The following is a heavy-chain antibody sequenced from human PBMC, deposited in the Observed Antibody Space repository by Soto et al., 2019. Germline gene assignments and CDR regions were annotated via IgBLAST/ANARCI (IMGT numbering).Heavy chain of an antibody. CDR3: SKNHNIVANILINDY. CDR1: GFTFSSYA. Sequence: GGSLRLSCAASGFTFSSYAMSWVRQAPGKGLEWVSAISGSGGSTYYADSVKGRFTISRDNSKNTLYLQMNSLRAEDTAVYYFSKNHNIVANILINDYWGQGTTVTVSS. J-gene: IGHJ4*02. V-gene: IGHV3-23*01. CDR2: ISGSGGST. D-gene: IGHD5-12*01.